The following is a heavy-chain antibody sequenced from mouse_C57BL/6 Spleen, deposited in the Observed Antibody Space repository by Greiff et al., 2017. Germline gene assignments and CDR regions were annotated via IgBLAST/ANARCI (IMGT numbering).Heavy chain of an antibody. CDR2: IYPRDGST. D-gene: IGHD2-5*01. CDR1: GYTFTDHT. Sequence: VQLQESDAELVKPGASVKISCKVSGYTFTDHTIHWMKQRPEQGLEWIGYIYPRDGSTTYNEKFQGKATLTADKSSSTAYMQLNSLTSEDSAVYFCARGAYSNYVDYAMDYWGQGTSVTVSS. V-gene: IGHV1-78*01. CDR3: ARGAYSNYVDYAMDY. J-gene: IGHJ4*01.